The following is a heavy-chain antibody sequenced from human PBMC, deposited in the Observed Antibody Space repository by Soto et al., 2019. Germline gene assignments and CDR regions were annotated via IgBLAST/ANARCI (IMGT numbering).Heavy chain of an antibody. J-gene: IGHJ5*02. V-gene: IGHV4-31*03. Sequence: SETLSLTCTVGGGSISSGAYYWSWIRQHPGKGLECIGYISYSGTTYYNPSLKSRVIVSVDTSKNQFSLTLSSVTAADTALYFFARKRIYAPTLPCFEPWAQGTAVSVSX. CDR2: ISYSGTT. CDR3: ARKRIYAPTLPCFEP. CDR1: GGSISSGAYY. D-gene: IGHD3-16*01.